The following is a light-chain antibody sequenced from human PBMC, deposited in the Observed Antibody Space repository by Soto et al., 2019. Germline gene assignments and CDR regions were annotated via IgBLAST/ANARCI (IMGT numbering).Light chain of an antibody. J-gene: IGKJ1*01. CDR2: KAS. CDR3: QQYNTYPWT. V-gene: IGKV1-5*03. Sequence: DIQMTQSPSTLSASVGDRVTITCRSSQSISSWLAWYQQKPGKAPKLLIYKASSLESGVSSRFSGSGSGTEFTLTISSLQAADFATYYCQQYNTYPWTFGQGTKVDI. CDR1: QSISSW.